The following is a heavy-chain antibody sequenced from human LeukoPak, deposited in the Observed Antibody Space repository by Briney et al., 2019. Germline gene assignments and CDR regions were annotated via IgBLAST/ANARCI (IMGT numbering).Heavy chain of an antibody. D-gene: IGHD3-16*01. J-gene: IGHJ4*02. Sequence: YPGGALRLSCSASGFTFSGFGMHWVRQAPGKGLEWVSAISGSGDNTYYADSVKGRFTISRDNSKTTLYLQMNSLRAEDTAVYYCAKDQGGGPLYYFDYWGQGILVTVSS. CDR3: AKDQGGGPLYYFDY. V-gene: IGHV3-23*01. CDR2: ISGSGDNT. CDR1: GFTFSGFG.